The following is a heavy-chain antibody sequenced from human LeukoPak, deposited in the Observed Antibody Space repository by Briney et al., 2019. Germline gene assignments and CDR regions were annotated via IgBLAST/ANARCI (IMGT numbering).Heavy chain of an antibody. Sequence: SETLSLTCTVSGGSISSSSYYWGWIRQPPGKGLEWIGSIYYSGSTYYNPSLKSRVTISVDTSKNQFSLKLSSVTAADTAVYYCARQGEITMIVVANRNYNWFDPWGQGTLVTVSS. D-gene: IGHD3-22*01. CDR3: ARQGEITMIVVANRNYNWFDP. V-gene: IGHV4-39*01. J-gene: IGHJ5*02. CDR1: GGSISSSSYY. CDR2: IYYSGST.